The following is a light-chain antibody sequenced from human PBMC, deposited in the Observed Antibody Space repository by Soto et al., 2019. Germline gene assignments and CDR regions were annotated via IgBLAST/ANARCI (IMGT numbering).Light chain of an antibody. CDR2: GSD. Sequence: QSVLTQPPSASGTPGQRVTISCSGSSSNLESNNVNWYQQLPGTAPKLLIHGSDQRPSGIPDRFSGSKSGTSASLAITGLQSEDEADYHCAAWDDSLNAPVFGGGTKLTVL. V-gene: IGLV1-44*01. CDR3: AAWDDSLNAPV. J-gene: IGLJ3*02. CDR1: SSNLESNN.